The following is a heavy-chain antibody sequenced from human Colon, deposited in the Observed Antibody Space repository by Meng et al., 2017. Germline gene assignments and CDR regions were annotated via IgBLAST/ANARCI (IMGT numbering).Heavy chain of an antibody. J-gene: IGHJ4*02. CDR2: VYHRGDT. D-gene: IGHD1-1*01. CDR3: GRDQGRQLINH. Sequence: QVQLQESVPGLVQPSGTLSLTCTVSGDSISSDIWWSWVRQPPGKGLEWIGEVYHRGDTNYNPSLKSRVVISVDRSKNQFSLNLSSVTAADTAVYYCGRDQGRQLINHWGQGTLVTVSS. V-gene: IGHV4-4*02. CDR1: GDSISSDIW.